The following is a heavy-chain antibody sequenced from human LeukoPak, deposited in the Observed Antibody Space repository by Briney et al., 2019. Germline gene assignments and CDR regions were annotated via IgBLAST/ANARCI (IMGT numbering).Heavy chain of an antibody. V-gene: IGHV3-74*01. D-gene: IGHD1-26*01. Sequence: GESLKISCAASGFTFSTDWMNWVRQAPGKGLVWVSRISSDGRSTSYADSVKGRFTVSRDNAKNTVYLQMNSLRAEDTAVYYCGGGGYLLDYWGQGTLVTVSS. CDR3: GGGGYLLDY. J-gene: IGHJ4*02. CDR1: GFTFSTDW. CDR2: ISSDGRST.